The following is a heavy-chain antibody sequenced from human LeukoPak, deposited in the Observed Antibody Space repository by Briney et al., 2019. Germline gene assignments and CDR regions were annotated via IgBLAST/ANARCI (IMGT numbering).Heavy chain of an antibody. D-gene: IGHD2-2*01. CDR2: INPGGGST. Sequence: ASVKVSCKASGYTFTSYYMHWVRQAPGQGLEWMGIINPGGGSTSYAQKFQGRVTMTRDTSTSTVYMELSSLRSEDTAVYYCARGGPDIVVVPASYYYGMDVWGQGTTVTVSS. CDR3: ARGGPDIVVVPASYYYGMDV. J-gene: IGHJ6*02. V-gene: IGHV1-46*01. CDR1: GYTFTSYY.